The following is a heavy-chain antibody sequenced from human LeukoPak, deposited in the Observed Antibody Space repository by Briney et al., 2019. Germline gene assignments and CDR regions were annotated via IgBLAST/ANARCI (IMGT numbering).Heavy chain of an antibody. J-gene: IGHJ6*02. V-gene: IGHV3-48*01. CDR3: ARDGRDYDFWSGYFNNYYYGMDV. Sequence: GGSLRLSCAASGFTFSSYSMNWVRQAPGKGLEWVSYISSSSSTIYYADSVKGRFTISRDNAKNSLYLQMNSLRAEDTAVYYCARDGRDYDFWSGYFNNYYYGMDVWGQGTTVTVSS. D-gene: IGHD3-3*01. CDR2: ISSSSSTI. CDR1: GFTFSSYS.